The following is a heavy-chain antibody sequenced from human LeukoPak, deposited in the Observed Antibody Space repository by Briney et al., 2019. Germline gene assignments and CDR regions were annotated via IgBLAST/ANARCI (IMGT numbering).Heavy chain of an antibody. CDR2: ISSSSGTK. J-gene: IGHJ2*01. D-gene: IGHD3-22*01. CDR1: GFTFSSYE. Sequence: GGSLRLSCAASGFTFSSYEMNWVRQAPGKGLEWVSYISSSSGTKYYADSVKGRFTISRDNARNSLFLQMNSLRDEDTAVYYCARDGFYYDSSGYLDWYFDLWGRGTLVTVSS. V-gene: IGHV3-48*02. CDR3: ARDGFYYDSSGYLDWYFDL.